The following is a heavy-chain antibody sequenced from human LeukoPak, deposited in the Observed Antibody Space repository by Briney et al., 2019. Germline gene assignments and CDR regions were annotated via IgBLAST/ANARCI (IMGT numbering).Heavy chain of an antibody. V-gene: IGHV3-23*01. Sequence: PGGSLRLSCAASGFTFKKYDVTWVRQAPGKGLEWVSGIRASGGATYYADSVKGRFTISRDNAKNSLYLQMNSLRAEDTAVYYCARAVAQDPPIDYWGQGTLVTVSS. J-gene: IGHJ4*02. CDR3: ARAVAQDPPIDY. CDR1: GFTFKKYD. D-gene: IGHD2-15*01. CDR2: IRASGGAT.